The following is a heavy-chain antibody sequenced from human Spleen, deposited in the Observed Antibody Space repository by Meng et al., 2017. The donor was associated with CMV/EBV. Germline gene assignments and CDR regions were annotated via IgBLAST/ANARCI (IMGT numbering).Heavy chain of an antibody. CDR2: INHSGST. CDR3: ARGVGASSFDY. V-gene: IGHV4-34*01. Sequence: SETLSLTCAVYGGSFSGYYWSWIRQPPGKGLEWIGEINHSGSTNYNPSLKSRVTISVDTSRNQFSLKLSSVTAADTAVYYCARGVGASSFDYWGQGTLVTVSS. CDR1: GGSFSGYY. J-gene: IGHJ4*02. D-gene: IGHD4/OR15-4a*01.